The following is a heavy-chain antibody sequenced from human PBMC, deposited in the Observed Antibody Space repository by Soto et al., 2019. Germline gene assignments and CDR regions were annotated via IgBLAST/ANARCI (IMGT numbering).Heavy chain of an antibody. D-gene: IGHD1-1*01. CDR2: ITWNGVAM. CDR3: AKSFVTTHHLYQYMDV. V-gene: IGHV3-9*01. Sequence: EVQLVESGGNLVQPGRSLRLSCAASGLAFRDFAFHWVRQTPGKGLEWVSGITWNGVAMGYADSVKGRFTISRDDAKNSPYLQLNSLRPEDTALYYFAKSFVTTHHLYQYMDVWGKGTSVTVS. J-gene: IGHJ6*03. CDR1: GLAFRDFA.